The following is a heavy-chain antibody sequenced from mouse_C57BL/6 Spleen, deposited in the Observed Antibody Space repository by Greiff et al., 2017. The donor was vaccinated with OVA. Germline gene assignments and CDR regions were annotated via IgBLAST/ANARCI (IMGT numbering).Heavy chain of an antibody. CDR1: GFTFSDYY. V-gene: IGHV5-16*01. Sequence: EVKLVESEGGLVQPGSSMKLSCTASGFTFSDYYMAWVRQVPEKGLEWVANINYDGSSTYYLDSLKSRFIISRDNAKNILYLQMSSLKSEDTATYYREGDGYDDAMDYWGQGTSVTVSS. CDR3: EGDGYDDAMDY. D-gene: IGHD2-2*01. CDR2: INYDGSST. J-gene: IGHJ4*01.